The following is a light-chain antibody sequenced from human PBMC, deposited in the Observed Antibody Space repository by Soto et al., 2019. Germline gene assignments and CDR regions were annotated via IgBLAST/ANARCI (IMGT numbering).Light chain of an antibody. Sequence: DIVMTQSPLSLPVTPGEPASISCRSSQSLLHSNGYNFLDWYLQKPGQSPQLLIYLGSNRASGVPDRFSGSGSGTDFTLKISRLEAEDVGVYYCMQALQTRFTFGGGTKVEIK. J-gene: IGKJ4*01. CDR1: QSLLHSNGYNF. CDR3: MQALQTRFT. V-gene: IGKV2-28*01. CDR2: LGS.